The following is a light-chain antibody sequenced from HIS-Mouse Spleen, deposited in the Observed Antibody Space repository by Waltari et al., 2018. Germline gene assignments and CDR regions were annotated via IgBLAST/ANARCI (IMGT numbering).Light chain of an antibody. CDR3: YSTDSSGNHRV. CDR1: ALPKKY. Sequence: SYELTQPPSVSVSPGQTARITCSGDALPKKYAYGYQQKSGTAPVLVIYEDSKRPSGIPERFSGSSSGTMATLTISGAQVEDEADYYCYSTDSSGNHRVFGGGTKLTVL. CDR2: EDS. V-gene: IGLV3-10*01. J-gene: IGLJ2*01.